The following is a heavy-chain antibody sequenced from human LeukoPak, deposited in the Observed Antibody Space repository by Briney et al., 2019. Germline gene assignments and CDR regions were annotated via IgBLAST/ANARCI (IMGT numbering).Heavy chain of an antibody. CDR3: ARGNYIWGTYRPLDY. D-gene: IGHD3-16*02. Sequence: EASVKVSCKASGYTFTGYYMHWVRQAPGQGLEWMGWINPNSGGTNYAQKFQGRVTMTRDTSISTAYMELSRLRSDDTAVYYCARGNYIWGTYRPLDYWGQGTLVTVSS. CDR2: INPNSGGT. CDR1: GYTFTGYY. V-gene: IGHV1-2*02. J-gene: IGHJ4*02.